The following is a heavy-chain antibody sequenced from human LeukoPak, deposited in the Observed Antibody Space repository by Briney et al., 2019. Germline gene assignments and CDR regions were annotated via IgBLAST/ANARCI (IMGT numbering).Heavy chain of an antibody. Sequence: SETLSLTCTVSGGSISSGGYYWSWIRQHPGKGLEWIGYIYYSGSTYYNPSLKSRVTISVDTSKNQFSLKLSSVTATDTAVYYCAKLGHSDGWYLGAFDIWGQGTTVIVSS. V-gene: IGHV4-31*03. J-gene: IGHJ3*02. D-gene: IGHD6-19*01. CDR1: GGSISSGGYY. CDR3: AKLGHSDGWYLGAFDI. CDR2: IYYSGST.